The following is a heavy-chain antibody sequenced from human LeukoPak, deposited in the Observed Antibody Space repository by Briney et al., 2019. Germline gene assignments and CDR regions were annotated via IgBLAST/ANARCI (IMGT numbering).Heavy chain of an antibody. D-gene: IGHD4-17*01. CDR2: ISPSSGDT. CDR1: GYTFTGYL. CDR3: VRGLTTVATWLYL. Sequence: ASVKVSCKASGYTFTGYLMHWVRQAPGQGLEWMGWISPSSGDTKCAQKFQGRVTMTRDTSISTAYMEVSRLRSDDTAVYYCVRGLTTVATWLYLWGRGTLVTVSS. J-gene: IGHJ2*01. V-gene: IGHV1-2*02.